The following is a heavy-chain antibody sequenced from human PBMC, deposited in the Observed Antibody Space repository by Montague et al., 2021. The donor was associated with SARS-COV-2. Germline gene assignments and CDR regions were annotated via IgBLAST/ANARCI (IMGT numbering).Heavy chain of an antibody. Sequence: SLRLSCAASGFTFSSYAMSWVRQAPGKGLEWVSAISGSGGSTYYEDSVKGRFTISRDNSKNTLYLQMNSLRAEDTAVYYCAKDPARVTIFGVVIIESIAFDIWGQGTMVTVSS. CDR2: ISGSGGST. D-gene: IGHD3-3*01. CDR1: GFTFSSYA. CDR3: AKDPARVTIFGVVIIESIAFDI. J-gene: IGHJ3*02. V-gene: IGHV3-23*01.